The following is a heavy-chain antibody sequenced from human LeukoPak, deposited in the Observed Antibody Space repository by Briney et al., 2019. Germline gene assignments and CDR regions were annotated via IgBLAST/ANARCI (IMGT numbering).Heavy chain of an antibody. Sequence: SQTLSLTRTVSVGSISSGDSYGGWVRQLRGKGLEWVGSIYYSGTTYSNPSLQGRLTQSVDTSNSHLCLELSSVTAAGPAVYYCARNGYCSGGSCYSNNAFDMWGQGTMVTVP. J-gene: IGHJ3*02. CDR2: IYYSGTT. D-gene: IGHD2-15*01. CDR1: VGSISSGDSY. CDR3: ARNGYCSGGSCYSNNAFDM. V-gene: IGHV4-31*03.